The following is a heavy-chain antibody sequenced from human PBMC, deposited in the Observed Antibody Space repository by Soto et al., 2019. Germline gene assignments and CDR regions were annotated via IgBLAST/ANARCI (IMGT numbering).Heavy chain of an antibody. Sequence: GGSLRLSCAASGFTFTSYAMSWVRQAPGKGLEWVSAISGSDDSTYYADSVKGRFTISRDNSKNPLYLQMNSLRAADTAVYYCASSSSSSKFDYWGQGTLVTVSS. D-gene: IGHD6-6*01. CDR2: ISGSDDST. J-gene: IGHJ4*02. CDR1: GFTFTSYA. CDR3: ASSSSSSKFDY. V-gene: IGHV3-23*01.